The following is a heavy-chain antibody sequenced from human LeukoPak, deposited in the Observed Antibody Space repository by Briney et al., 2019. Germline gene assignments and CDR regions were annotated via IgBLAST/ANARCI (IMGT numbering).Heavy chain of an antibody. V-gene: IGHV4-61*02. CDR3: ARGPYKYDGSGAFDI. J-gene: IGHJ3*02. CDR1: GDSISSGDYY. Sequence: SETLSLTCTVSGDSISSGDYYWSWIRQPAGKGLEWIGRIYTSGSTNYNPSLKSRVTISVDTSKNHFSLKLTSVTAADTAVYYCARGPYKYDGSGAFDIWGQGTKVTVSS. CDR2: IYTSGST. D-gene: IGHD3-22*01.